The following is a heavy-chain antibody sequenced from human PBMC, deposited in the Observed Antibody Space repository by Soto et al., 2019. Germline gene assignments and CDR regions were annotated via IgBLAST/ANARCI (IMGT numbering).Heavy chain of an antibody. CDR3: ARQGGNAIPYYFDS. Sequence: ESLKISCKGSGYTFSSIWIGWVRQTPGKGLEWMGIIHPANSETKYSPSFQGQVTISVDKSISTAYLHWSSLKASDTAVYYCARQGGNAIPYYFDSWGQGTLVTVSS. V-gene: IGHV5-51*01. J-gene: IGHJ4*02. CDR2: IHPANSET. CDR1: GYTFSSIW. D-gene: IGHD1-1*01.